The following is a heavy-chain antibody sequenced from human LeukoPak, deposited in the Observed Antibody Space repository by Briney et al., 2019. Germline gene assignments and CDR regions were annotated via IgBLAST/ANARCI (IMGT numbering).Heavy chain of an antibody. Sequence: PSETLSLTCTVSGGSISSSSYYWGWIRQPPGKGLEWIGSMYYSGSTYYNTSLKSRVTISVDTSKNQFSLKLSSVTAADTAVYYCARERSITMVRGVIIDSFDIWGQGTMVTVS. CDR1: GGSISSSSYY. CDR2: MYYSGST. D-gene: IGHD3-10*01. V-gene: IGHV4-39*07. J-gene: IGHJ3*02. CDR3: ARERSITMVRGVIIDSFDI.